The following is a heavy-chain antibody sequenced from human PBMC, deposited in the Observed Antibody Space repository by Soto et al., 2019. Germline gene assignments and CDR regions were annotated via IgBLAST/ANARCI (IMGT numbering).Heavy chain of an antibody. Sequence: LSLTCDVSGGSISIHGYSWSWIRQPPGKGLEWIGYIYQSGSTYHNPSLKSRVTISVDRSKNQFSLKLSSVTAADTAVYYCARRVIAVAGNWFDPWGLGTQVTV. V-gene: IGHV4-30-2*01. D-gene: IGHD6-19*01. CDR2: IYQSGST. CDR1: GGSISIHGYS. CDR3: ARRVIAVAGNWFDP. J-gene: IGHJ5*02.